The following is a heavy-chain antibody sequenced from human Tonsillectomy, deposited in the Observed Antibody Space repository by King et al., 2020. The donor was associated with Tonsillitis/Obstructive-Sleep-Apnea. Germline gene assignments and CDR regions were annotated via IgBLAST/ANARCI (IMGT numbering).Heavy chain of an antibody. Sequence: VQLVESGGGLVQPGGSLRLSCAASEFTVSSTYMSWVRQAPGKGLEWVSVIYSGGSTYYTDSVKGRFNISRDNSKTTLYLEMNSLRAEDTAIYYCARVDCTRTNCPDFWGQGTLVTVSS. CDR1: EFTVSSTY. V-gene: IGHV3-66*01. J-gene: IGHJ4*02. CDR3: ARVDCTRTNCPDF. D-gene: IGHD2-2*01. CDR2: IYSGGST.